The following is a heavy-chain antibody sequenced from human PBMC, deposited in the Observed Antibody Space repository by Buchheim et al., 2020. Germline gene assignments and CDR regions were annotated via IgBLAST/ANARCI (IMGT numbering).Heavy chain of an antibody. V-gene: IGHV3-11*05. CDR1: GFTFSDYY. Sequence: QVQLVESGGGLVKPGGSLRLSCAASGFTFSDYYMSWIRQAPGQGLEWVSYISSSSSHTNYADSVKGRFHISRDNAKHSLYLEMNSLRAEDTAVYYGARDDVGSSWYNFGSGWGQGTL. CDR3: ARDDVGSSWYNFGSG. D-gene: IGHD6-13*01. J-gene: IGHJ4*02. CDR2: ISSSSSHT.